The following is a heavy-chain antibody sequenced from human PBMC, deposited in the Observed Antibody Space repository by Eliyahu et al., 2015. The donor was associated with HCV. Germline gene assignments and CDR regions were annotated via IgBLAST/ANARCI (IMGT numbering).Heavy chain of an antibody. V-gene: IGHV3-30*18. CDR2: ISYDGSNK. CDR3: AKPTQLWFGETNYFDY. Sequence: QVQLVESGGGVVQPGRSLXLSCAASGFXXXXYGMHWVRQAPGKGLEWVAVISYDGSNKYYADSVKGRFTISRDNSKNTLYLQMNSLRAEDTAVYYCAKPTQLWFGETNYFDYWGQGTLVTVSS. J-gene: IGHJ4*02. CDR1: GFXXXXYG. D-gene: IGHD3-10*01.